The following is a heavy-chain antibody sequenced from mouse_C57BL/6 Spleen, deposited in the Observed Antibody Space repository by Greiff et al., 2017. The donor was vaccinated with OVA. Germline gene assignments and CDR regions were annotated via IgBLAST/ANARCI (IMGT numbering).Heavy chain of an antibody. Sequence: EVQLVESGGGLVKPGGSLKLSCAASGFTFSDYGMHWVRQAPEKGLEWVAYISSGSSTIYYADTVKGRFTISRDNAKNTLFLQMTSLRSEDTAMYYCAKEGIPPFYAMDYWGQGTSVTVSS. D-gene: IGHD5-1-1*01. V-gene: IGHV5-17*01. CDR3: AKEGIPPFYAMDY. CDR1: GFTFSDYG. J-gene: IGHJ4*01. CDR2: ISSGSSTI.